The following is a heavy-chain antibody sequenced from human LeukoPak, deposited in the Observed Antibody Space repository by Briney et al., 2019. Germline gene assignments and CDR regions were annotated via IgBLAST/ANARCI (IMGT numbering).Heavy chain of an antibody. CDR1: GGTFSSYA. J-gene: IGHJ3*02. Sequence: SVKVSCKASGGTFSSYAISWVRQAPGQGLEWMGGIIPIFGTANYAQKFQGRVTITADESTSTAYMELSSLRSEDTAVYYCASPAGNLHDAFDIWGQGTMVTVSS. D-gene: IGHD1-14*01. V-gene: IGHV1-69*13. CDR2: IIPIFGTA. CDR3: ASPAGNLHDAFDI.